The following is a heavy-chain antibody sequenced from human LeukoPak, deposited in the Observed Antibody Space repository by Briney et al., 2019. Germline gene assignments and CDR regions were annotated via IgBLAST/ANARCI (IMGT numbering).Heavy chain of an antibody. CDR3: ARDTQRAWIQLWPNWFDP. J-gene: IGHJ5*02. CDR2: IWYGGSNK. CDR1: GLTFSSYG. Sequence: QPGGSLRLSCAASGLTFSSYGMHWVRQAPGKGLEWVAVIWYGGSNKYYADSVKGRFTISRDNSKNTLYLQMNSLRAEDTAVYYCARDTQRAWIQLWPNWFDPWGQGTLVTVSS. D-gene: IGHD5-18*01. V-gene: IGHV3-33*01.